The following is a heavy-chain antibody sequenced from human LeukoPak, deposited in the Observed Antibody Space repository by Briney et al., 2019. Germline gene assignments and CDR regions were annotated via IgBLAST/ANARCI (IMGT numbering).Heavy chain of an antibody. D-gene: IGHD3-16*02. Sequence: PGGSLRLSCAASALTFSNYAMSWVRQTPGKGLEWVSAISGSGGSTYYADSVKGRFTISRDNSKNTLYVQMNSLRAEDTAVYYCAKRGNDYVWGSYRPDYWCQGTPVTVSS. J-gene: IGHJ4*02. CDR1: ALTFSNYA. CDR2: ISGSGGST. CDR3: AKRGNDYVWGSYRPDY. V-gene: IGHV3-23*01.